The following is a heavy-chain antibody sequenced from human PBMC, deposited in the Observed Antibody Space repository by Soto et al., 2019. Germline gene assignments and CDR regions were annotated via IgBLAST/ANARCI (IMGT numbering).Heavy chain of an antibody. CDR2: ISSADNT. J-gene: IGHJ1*01. D-gene: IGHD3-3*01. Sequence: EVQLMESGGGLVQPGGSLRLSCAASGFIVNNIFMTWVRQAPGKGLEWLSTISSADNTYYADSVKGRFTISRDSPKNTLYLQMNSLRAEDTAVYQCARDILGGSYDFSHGGQGALVTVSS. CDR1: GFIVNNIF. CDR3: ARDILGGSYDFSH. V-gene: IGHV3-66*01.